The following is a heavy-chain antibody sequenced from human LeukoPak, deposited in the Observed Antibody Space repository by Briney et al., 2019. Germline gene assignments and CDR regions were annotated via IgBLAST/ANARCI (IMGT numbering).Heavy chain of an antibody. V-gene: IGHV3-15*01. J-gene: IGHJ4*02. CDR1: GFTFSSAW. CDR2: MRSKTDGGTT. Sequence: GGSLRLSCAASGFTFSSAWMSWVRQAPGKGLEWVGRMRSKTDGGTTEYAAPVKGRFTISRDDSKGIAYLQMNSLKTEDTAVYYCTRDQTPYYWGQGTLVTVSS. CDR3: TRDQTPYY.